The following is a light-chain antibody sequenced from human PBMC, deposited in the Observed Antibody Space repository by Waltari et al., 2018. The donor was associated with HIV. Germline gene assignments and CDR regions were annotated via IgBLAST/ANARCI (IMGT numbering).Light chain of an antibody. J-gene: IGLJ2*01. CDR2: EDDQRPPGSAPTTCIYDDD. Sequence: NFMLTQPPSVSESPGKTVTISCTRSSGSIASNYVQWYQQRPGSAPTTLIYEDDQRPPGSAPTTCIYDDDQRPSGVPDRFSGSIDTSSTSASLTISGLKTEDEADYYCQSFDTSNQWIFGGGTKLTVL. CDR1: SGSIASNY. V-gene: IGLV6-57*03. CDR3: QSFDTSNQWI.